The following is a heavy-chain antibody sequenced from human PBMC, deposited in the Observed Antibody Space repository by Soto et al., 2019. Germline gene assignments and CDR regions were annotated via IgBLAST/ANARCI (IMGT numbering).Heavy chain of an antibody. CDR3: ARGGTGRPDGYNINRWFDP. D-gene: IGHD5-12*01. CDR1: GGSFSGYY. V-gene: IGHV4-34*01. CDR2: INHSGST. J-gene: IGHJ5*02. Sequence: SETLSLTCAVYGGSFSGYYWSWIRQPPGKGLEWIGEINHSGSTNYNPSLKSRVPISVDTSKNQFSLKLSSVTAADTAVYYCARGGTGRPDGYNINRWFDPWGQGTLVT.